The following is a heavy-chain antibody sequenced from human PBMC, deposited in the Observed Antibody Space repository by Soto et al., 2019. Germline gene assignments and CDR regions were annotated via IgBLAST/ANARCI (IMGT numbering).Heavy chain of an antibody. Sequence: QTLSLTCAIYGDSVSSNSAAWNWIRQSPSRGLEWLGRTYYRSKWYNDYAVSVKSRITINPDTSKNQFSLQLNSVTPEDTAVYYCARDFLYCSSTSFYPVGAFDIWGQGTMDTGS. J-gene: IGHJ3*02. CDR3: ARDFLYCSSTSFYPVGAFDI. V-gene: IGHV6-1*01. D-gene: IGHD2-2*01. CDR2: TYYRSKWYN. CDR1: GDSVSSNSAA.